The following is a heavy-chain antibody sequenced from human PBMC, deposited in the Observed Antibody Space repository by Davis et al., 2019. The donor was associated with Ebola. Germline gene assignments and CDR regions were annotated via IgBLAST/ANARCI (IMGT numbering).Heavy chain of an antibody. CDR3: ARMKTDGYSPTIDY. CDR1: GGSFSGYF. CDR2: VSRSGDT. D-gene: IGHD5-24*01. V-gene: IGHV4-34*01. Sequence: GSLRLSCAVYGGSFSGYFWSWIRQPPGKGLEWIGEVSRSGDTNYNPSVEGRVTILLDAPKNQFSLKLSSVTAADTAVYYCARMKTDGYSPTIDYWGQGTLVTVSS. J-gene: IGHJ4*02.